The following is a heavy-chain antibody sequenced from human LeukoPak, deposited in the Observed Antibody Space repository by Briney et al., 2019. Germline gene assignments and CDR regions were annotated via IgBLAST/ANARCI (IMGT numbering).Heavy chain of an antibody. CDR3: ARDGFGELLGEVFDY. CDR1: GFTFSSYW. V-gene: IGHV3-7*03. Sequence: GGSLRLSCAASGFTFSSYWMSWVRQAPGKGLEWVANIKQDGSEKYYVDSVKGRFTISRDNAKNSLYLQMNILRAEDTAVYYCARDGFGELLGEVFDYWGQGTLVTVSS. CDR2: IKQDGSEK. J-gene: IGHJ4*02. D-gene: IGHD3-10*01.